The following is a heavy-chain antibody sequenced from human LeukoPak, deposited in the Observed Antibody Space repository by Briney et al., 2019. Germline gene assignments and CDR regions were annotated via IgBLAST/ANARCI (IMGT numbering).Heavy chain of an antibody. Sequence: VAVIWYDGSNKYYADSVKGRFTISRDNSKNTLYLQMNSLRAEDTAVYYCAREDYGDYFIDYWGQGTLVTVSS. CDR2: IWYDGSNK. CDR3: AREDYGDYFIDY. J-gene: IGHJ4*02. V-gene: IGHV3-33*01. D-gene: IGHD4-17*01.